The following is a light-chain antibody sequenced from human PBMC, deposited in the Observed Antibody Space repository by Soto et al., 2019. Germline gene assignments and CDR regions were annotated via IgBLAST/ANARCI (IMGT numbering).Light chain of an antibody. CDR2: GAS. J-gene: IGKJ5*01. CDR1: QSVSSSY. V-gene: IGKV3-20*01. CDR3: HLYDTSPPVT. Sequence: ENVLTQSPGTLSLSPGERATLSCRASQSVSSSYLAWYQQKPGKAPRLLIYGASSRATGIPDRFSGSGYGTDFTLTLSRLEPEDFAMYYCHLYDTSPPVTFGQGTRLEIK.